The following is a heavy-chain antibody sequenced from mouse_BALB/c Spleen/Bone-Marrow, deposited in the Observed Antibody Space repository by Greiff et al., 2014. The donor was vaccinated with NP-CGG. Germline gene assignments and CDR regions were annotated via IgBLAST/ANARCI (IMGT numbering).Heavy chain of an antibody. J-gene: IGHJ4*01. V-gene: IGHV1S81*02. CDR1: GYTFTGYW. CDR2: INPSNGRT. Sequence: QVQLQQSGAELVKPGASVKLSCKASGYTFTGYWMHWVKQRPGQGLEWIGEINPSNGRTNYNDKFKSKATLTVDKSSSTAYMQLSSLTSEDSAVFYCARFICGVSYIMDFWGQGTSVTVSS. CDR3: ARFICGVSYIMDF. D-gene: IGHD3-3*01.